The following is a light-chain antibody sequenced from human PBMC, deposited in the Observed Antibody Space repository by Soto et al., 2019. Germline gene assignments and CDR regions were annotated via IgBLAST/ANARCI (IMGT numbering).Light chain of an antibody. CDR3: QQRTDRPPWT. CDR2: DAS. J-gene: IGKJ1*01. CDR1: QSIGLA. Sequence: EIVLTQSPATLSLSPGERATLSCRASQSIGLAIAWYQHKPGQAPRLLIFDASQRATGIPDRFRGSGSGTDFTPSISRLEPDDFAAYYCQQRTDRPPWTFGQGTKVDIK. V-gene: IGKV3-11*01.